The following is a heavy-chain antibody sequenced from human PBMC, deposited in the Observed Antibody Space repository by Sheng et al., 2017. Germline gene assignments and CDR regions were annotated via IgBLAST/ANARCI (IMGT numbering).Heavy chain of an antibody. Sequence: QVQLQQWGAGLLKPSETLSLTCAVYGGSFSGYYWSWIRQPPGKGLEWIGEINHSGSTNYNPSLKSRVTISVDTSKNQFSLKLSSVTAADTAVYYCARGLSTPVGAIGAFDIWGQGTMVTVSS. CDR1: GGSFSGYY. CDR2: INHSGST. J-gene: IGHJ3*02. CDR3: ARGLSTPVGAIGAFDI. D-gene: IGHD1-26*01. V-gene: IGHV4-34*01.